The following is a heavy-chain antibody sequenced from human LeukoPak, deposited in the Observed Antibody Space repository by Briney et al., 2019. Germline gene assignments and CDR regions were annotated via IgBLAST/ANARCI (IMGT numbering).Heavy chain of an antibody. D-gene: IGHD1-1*01. CDR3: ARGERGGFDL. Sequence: GGSLRLSCAASGFTFSSYWMSWVRQAPGEGLEWVAKINQDGTEKAYVDSVKGRFTISRDNGKNTLYLQMSSLRAEDTAVYYCARGERGGFDLWGRGTVVTVSS. J-gene: IGHJ3*01. CDR1: GFTFSSYW. V-gene: IGHV3-7*01. CDR2: INQDGTEK.